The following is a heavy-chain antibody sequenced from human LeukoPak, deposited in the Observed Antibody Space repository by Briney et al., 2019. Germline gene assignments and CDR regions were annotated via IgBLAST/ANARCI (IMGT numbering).Heavy chain of an antibody. V-gene: IGHV3-21*01. CDR2: ISSRGNYI. J-gene: IGHJ3*02. CDR1: AFTFSSYS. CDR3: ARETQEEAFDI. Sequence: PGGSLRLSCAASAFTFSSYSMNWARQAPGKGLEWVSSISSRGNYIYYADSVKGRFTISRDNAQNSLYLQMNSLRVEDTAVYYCARETQEEAFDIWGQGTMVTVSS.